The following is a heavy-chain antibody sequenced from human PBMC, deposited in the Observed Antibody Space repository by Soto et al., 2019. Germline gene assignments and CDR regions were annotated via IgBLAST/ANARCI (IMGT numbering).Heavy chain of an antibody. Sequence: GASVKVSCKASGYTFTSYGISWVRQAPGQGLEWMGWISAYNGNTNYAQKLQGRVTMTTDTSTSTAYMELRSLRSDDTAGYYCARGDLYLWGSFRPPHDAIDIWGEGTMVTVSS. CDR2: ISAYNGNT. V-gene: IGHV1-18*01. D-gene: IGHD3-16*02. CDR1: GYTFTSYG. CDR3: ARGDLYLWGSFRPPHDAIDI. J-gene: IGHJ3*02.